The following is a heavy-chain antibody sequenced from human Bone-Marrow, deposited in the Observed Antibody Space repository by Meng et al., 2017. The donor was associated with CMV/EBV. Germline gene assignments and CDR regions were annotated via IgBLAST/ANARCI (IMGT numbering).Heavy chain of an antibody. CDR1: GDTFSSNFVA. J-gene: IGHJ6*02. V-gene: IGHV6-1*01. D-gene: IGHD4/OR15-4a*01. CDR2: TYYRSKWLT. Sequence: SEPLSPTFALPGDTFSSNFVAWSWIRQSPSRGLDGLGRTYYRSKWLTDYATSVKSRIIITPDTYKNQISLQLKSVSPQDAAVYYGARDGASGYHYFYGMDVWGQGTTVTVPS. CDR3: ARDGASGYHYFYGMDV.